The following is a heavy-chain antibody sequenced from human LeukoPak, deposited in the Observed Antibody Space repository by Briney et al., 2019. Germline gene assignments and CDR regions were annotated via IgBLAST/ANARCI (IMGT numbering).Heavy chain of an antibody. D-gene: IGHD2-15*01. V-gene: IGHV4-4*07. CDR1: GGSISSYY. CDR3: AGDRDVYRYCSGGSCYSSWFDP. Sequence: SETLSLTCTVSGGSISSYYWSWIRQPAGKGLEWIGRIYTSGSTNYNPSLKSRVTMTVDTSKNQFSLKLSSVTAADTAVYYCAGDRDVYRYCSGGSCYSSWFDPWGQGTLVTVSS. J-gene: IGHJ5*02. CDR2: IYTSGST.